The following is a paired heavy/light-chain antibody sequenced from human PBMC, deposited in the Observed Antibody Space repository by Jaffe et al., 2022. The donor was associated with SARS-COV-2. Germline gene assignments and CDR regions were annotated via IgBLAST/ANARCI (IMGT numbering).Heavy chain of an antibody. CDR1: GFTFNNYG. D-gene: IGHD1-7*01. J-gene: IGHJ4*02. CDR2: ISYDGSNK. V-gene: IGHV3-30*03. CDR3: ARDQTSSSFDY. Sequence: VQLVESGGGVVQPGKSLRLSCAASGFTFNNYGIHWVRQAPGKGLEWLAVISYDGSNKYYAESLKGRFIISRDNSKNTLYLQMNSLRVEDTAVYYCARDQTSSSFDYWGQGTLVTVSS.
Light chain of an antibody. CDR1: QSLVYSDGNTY. J-gene: IGKJ1*01. CDR3: MQGTHWPPT. CDR2: KVS. Sequence: DVVLTQSPLSLPVTLGQPASISCRSSQSLVYSDGNTYLNWFQQRPGQSPRRLFYKVSNRDSGVPDRFSGSGSGTDFTLRISRVEAEDVGFYYCMQGTHWPPTFGQGTKVEIK. V-gene: IGKV2-30*01.